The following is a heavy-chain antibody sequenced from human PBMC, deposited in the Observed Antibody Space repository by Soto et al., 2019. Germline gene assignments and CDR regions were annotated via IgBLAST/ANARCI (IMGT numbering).Heavy chain of an antibody. CDR3: ARPKVTGRWYYGMDV. CDR1: GYTFTSYG. J-gene: IGHJ6*02. CDR2: VSAYNGNT. Sequence: ASVKVSCTASGYTFTSYGISWVRQAPGQGLEWMGWVSAYNGNTNYAQKLQGRVTMTTDTSTSTAYMELRSLRSDDTAVYYCARPKVTGRWYYGMDVWGQGTTVTVSS. V-gene: IGHV1-18*01. D-gene: IGHD2-15*01.